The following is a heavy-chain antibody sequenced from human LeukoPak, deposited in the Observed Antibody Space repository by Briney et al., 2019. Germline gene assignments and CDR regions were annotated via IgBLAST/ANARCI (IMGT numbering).Heavy chain of an antibody. Sequence: SETLSLTCAVSGYSISSGYYWGWIRQPPGKGLEWIGSIYHSGSTYYNPSLKSRVTISVDTSKNQFSLKLSSVTAADTAVYYCARDERVAAPYYFDYWGQGTLVTVSS. D-gene: IGHD6-25*01. J-gene: IGHJ4*02. CDR3: ARDERVAAPYYFDY. V-gene: IGHV4-38-2*02. CDR2: IYHSGST. CDR1: GYSISSGYY.